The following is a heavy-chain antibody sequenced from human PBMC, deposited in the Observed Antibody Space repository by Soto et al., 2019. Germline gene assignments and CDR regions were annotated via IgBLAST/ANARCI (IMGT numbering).Heavy chain of an antibody. CDR3: AIDQLYWTNGPFDP. CDR2: ISSSSSTI. Sequence: EVQLVESGGGLVQPGGSLRLSCAASGFTFSSYSMNWVRQAPGKGLEWVSYISSSSSTIYYADSVKGRFTISRDNAKNSLYLQMNSLRDEDTAVYYCAIDQLYWTNGPFDPWGQGTLVTVSS. J-gene: IGHJ5*02. CDR1: GFTFSSYS. D-gene: IGHD2-8*01. V-gene: IGHV3-48*02.